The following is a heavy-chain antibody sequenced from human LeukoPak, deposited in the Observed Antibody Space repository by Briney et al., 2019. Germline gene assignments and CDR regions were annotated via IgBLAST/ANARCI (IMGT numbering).Heavy chain of an antibody. D-gene: IGHD3-22*01. J-gene: IGHJ4*02. CDR3: ARDLRGVDYYDSSGYYPSLDY. CDR2: A. V-gene: IGHV1-69*04. Sequence: ANYAQKFQGRVTITADKSTSTAYMELSSLRSEDTAVYYCARDLRGVDYYDSSGYYPSLDYWGQGTLVTVSS.